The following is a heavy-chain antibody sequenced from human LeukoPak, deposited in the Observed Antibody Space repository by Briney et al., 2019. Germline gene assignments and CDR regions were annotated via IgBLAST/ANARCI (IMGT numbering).Heavy chain of an antibody. D-gene: IGHD2-8*01. CDR1: GGTFSSYA. Sequence: GASVTVSCTASGGTFSSYAISWVRQAPGQGLEWMGGIIPIFGTANYAQKFQGRVTITADESTSTAYMELSSLRSEDTAVYYCARGATVLMVYATFYYWGQGTLVTVSS. CDR3: ARGATVLMVYATFYY. CDR2: IIPIFGTA. J-gene: IGHJ4*02. V-gene: IGHV1-69*13.